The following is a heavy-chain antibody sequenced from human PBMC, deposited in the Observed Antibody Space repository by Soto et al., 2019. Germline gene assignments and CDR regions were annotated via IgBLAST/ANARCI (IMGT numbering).Heavy chain of an antibody. D-gene: IGHD3-3*01. CDR3: AREKGHYDFWSGYGCFDP. Sequence: QVQLQESGPGLVKPSQTLSLTCTVSGGSISSGDYYWSWIRQPSGKCLEWIGYIYYSGSTYYNPSLKIRVTISVDTAMKQCSRKLSSGTASDTAVYYCAREKGHYDFWSGYGCFDPWGQGTLVTVS. CDR2: IYYSGST. V-gene: IGHV4-30-4*01. CDR1: GGSISSGDYY. J-gene: IGHJ5*02.